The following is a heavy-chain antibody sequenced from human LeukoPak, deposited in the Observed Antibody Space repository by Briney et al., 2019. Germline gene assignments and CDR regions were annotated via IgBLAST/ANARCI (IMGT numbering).Heavy chain of an antibody. V-gene: IGHV4-59*11. CDR3: ARLYDSSGYTNWLDP. J-gene: IGHJ5*02. CDR1: GGSISSHY. D-gene: IGHD3-22*01. Sequence: SETLSLTCTVSGGSISSHYWSWIRQPPGRGLEWIGYIYYSGSSKYNPSLKSRVTISVDTSKNQFSLKLSSVTAADTAVYYCARLYDSSGYTNWLDPWGQGTLVTVSS. CDR2: IYYSGSS.